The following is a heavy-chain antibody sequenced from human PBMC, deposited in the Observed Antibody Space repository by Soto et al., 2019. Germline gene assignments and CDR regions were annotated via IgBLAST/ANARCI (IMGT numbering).Heavy chain of an antibody. CDR1: GGSISSGGYY. V-gene: IGHV4-31*03. J-gene: IGHJ4*02. CDR3: ARGGRAAAAPPDY. CDR2: MYYSGST. Sequence: QVQLQESGPGLVKPSQTLSLTCTVSGGSISSGGYYWSWIRQHPGKGLEWIGYMYYSGSTYYNPSLKGRVTMSVDTSKNQFALKLRSVTAADTAVYYCARGGRAAAAPPDYWGQGTLVTVSS. D-gene: IGHD6-13*01.